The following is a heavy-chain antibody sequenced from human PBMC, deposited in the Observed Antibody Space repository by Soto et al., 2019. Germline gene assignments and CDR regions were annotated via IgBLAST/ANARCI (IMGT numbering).Heavy chain of an antibody. V-gene: IGHV3-53*01. Sequence: EVHLVESGGGLIQPGGSLTLSCAASGFAVSNTYMSWVRQAPGRGLEWVSFIYSDGTTCYADSVKGRFTISRDTSKNTLSLQMNSLRAEDTAVYYCARDCSGGSCYPALGAWGHGTLVTVSS. CDR1: GFAVSNTY. J-gene: IGHJ5*01. CDR3: ARDCSGGSCYPALGA. D-gene: IGHD2-15*01. CDR2: IYSDGTT.